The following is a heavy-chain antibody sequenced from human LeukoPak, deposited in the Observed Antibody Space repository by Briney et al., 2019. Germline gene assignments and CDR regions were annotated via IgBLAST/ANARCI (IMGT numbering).Heavy chain of an antibody. D-gene: IGHD3-3*01. CDR2: IYTSGST. V-gene: IGHV4-4*07. CDR1: GGSISSYY. CDR3: ARDRFDDFWSGYIDY. J-gene: IGHJ4*02. Sequence: SETLSLTCTVSGGSISSYYWSWIRQPAGKGLEWIGRIYTSGSTNYDPSLKSRVTMSVDTSKNQFFLKLSSVTAADTAVYYCARDRFDDFWSGYIDYWGQGTLVTVPS.